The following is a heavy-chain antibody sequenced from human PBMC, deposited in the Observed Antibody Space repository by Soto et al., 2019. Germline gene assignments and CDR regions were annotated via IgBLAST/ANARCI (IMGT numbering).Heavy chain of an antibody. D-gene: IGHD4-17*01. Sequence: PSATLSLTCTVSGGSISSYYWNWIRQPPGKGLEWIGYIYYSGSTNYNPSLKSRVTISVDTSKNQFSLKLSSVTAADTAVYYCAKGPYGDFDYWGQGTLVTVSS. CDR1: GGSISSYY. CDR3: AKGPYGDFDY. V-gene: IGHV4-59*01. J-gene: IGHJ4*02. CDR2: IYYSGST.